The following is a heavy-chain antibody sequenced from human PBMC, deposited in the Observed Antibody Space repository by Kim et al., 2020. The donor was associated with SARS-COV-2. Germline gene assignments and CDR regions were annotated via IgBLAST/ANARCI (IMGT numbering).Heavy chain of an antibody. CDR2: ISYDGSNK. CDR3: AKERYCSGGSCPLDY. CDR1: GFTFSSYG. J-gene: IGHJ4*02. V-gene: IGHV3-30*18. Sequence: GGSLRLSCAASGFTFSSYGMHWVRQAPGKGLEWVAVISYDGSNKYYADSVKGRFTISRDNSKNTLYLQMNSLRAEDTAVYYCAKERYCSGGSCPLDYWGQGTLVTVSS. D-gene: IGHD2-15*01.